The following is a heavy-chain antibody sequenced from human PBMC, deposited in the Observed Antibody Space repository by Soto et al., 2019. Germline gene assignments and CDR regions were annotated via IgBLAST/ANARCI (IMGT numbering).Heavy chain of an antibody. V-gene: IGHV1-58*01. Sequence: SVKVSCKASGFTFTSSAVQWVRQARGQRLEWIGWIVVGSGNTNYAQKFQERVTFTRDMSANTAYMELSSLTSEDTAVYYCARSATTWSPSDYWGQATLVTVSS. CDR3: ARSATTWSPSDY. J-gene: IGHJ4*02. D-gene: IGHD2-8*02. CDR2: IVVGSGNT. CDR1: GFTFTSSA.